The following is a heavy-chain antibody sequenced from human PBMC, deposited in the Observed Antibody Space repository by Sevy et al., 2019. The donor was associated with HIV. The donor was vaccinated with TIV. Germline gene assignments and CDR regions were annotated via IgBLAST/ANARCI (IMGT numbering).Heavy chain of an antibody. D-gene: IGHD6-19*01. CDR3: ARRLSSAWYFDF. CDR1: GFRFSRNH. J-gene: IGHJ4*02. V-gene: IGHV3-53*01. Sequence: GGSLRLSCAASGFRFSRNHINWVCQAPGKGQEWISVIYSYGTTQYAESVKGRFTISRDTSNNTVYLQVSSLSADDTAVYYCARRLSSAWYFDFWGQGTLVTVSS. CDR2: IYSYGTT.